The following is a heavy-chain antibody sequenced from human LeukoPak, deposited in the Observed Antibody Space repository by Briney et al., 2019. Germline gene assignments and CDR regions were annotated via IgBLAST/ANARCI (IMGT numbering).Heavy chain of an antibody. J-gene: IGHJ3*02. CDR1: GGSFSGYY. Sequence: SETLSLTCAVYGGSFSGYYWSWTRQPPGKGLEWIGEINHSGSTNYNPSLKSRVTISVDTSKNQFSLKLSSVTAADTAVYYCARVIRTLVVVPAAMGSDAFDIWGQGTMVTVSS. D-gene: IGHD2-2*01. V-gene: IGHV4-34*01. CDR2: INHSGST. CDR3: ARVIRTLVVVPAAMGSDAFDI.